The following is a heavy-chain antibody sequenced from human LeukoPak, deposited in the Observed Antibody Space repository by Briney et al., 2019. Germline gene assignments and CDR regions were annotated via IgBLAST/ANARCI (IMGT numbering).Heavy chain of an antibody. D-gene: IGHD3-10*01. CDR1: GFSLTMHS. Sequence: GGSLRLSCVVSGFSLTMHSMYWDRQAPGKGLEWVTYISDSGDLITYADSAKGRFTFSRDNAKNSLFLQMNNLRDEDTAVYYCARGRANSAYFESWGQGTLVTVSS. V-gene: IGHV3-21*05. CDR2: ISDSGDLI. CDR3: ARGRANSAYFES. J-gene: IGHJ4*02.